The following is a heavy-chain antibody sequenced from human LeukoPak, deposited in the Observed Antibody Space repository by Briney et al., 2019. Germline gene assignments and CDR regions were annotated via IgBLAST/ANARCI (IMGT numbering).Heavy chain of an antibody. CDR3: ARDLYYDSSGYPPESAFDI. Sequence: GGSLRLSCAASGFTFSSYSMNWVRQAPGKGLEWVSSISSSSSYIYYADSVKGRFTISRDNAKNSLYLQMNSLRAEDTAVYYCARDLYYDSSGYPPESAFDIWGQGTMVTVSS. CDR2: ISSSSSYI. CDR1: GFTFSSYS. J-gene: IGHJ3*02. D-gene: IGHD3-22*01. V-gene: IGHV3-21*01.